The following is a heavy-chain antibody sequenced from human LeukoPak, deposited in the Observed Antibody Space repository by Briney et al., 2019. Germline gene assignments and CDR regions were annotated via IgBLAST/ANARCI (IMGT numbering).Heavy chain of an antibody. V-gene: IGHV3-74*01. CDR2: ISGDGRGT. J-gene: IGHJ6*03. CDR1: GFIFTDYW. CDR3: ARPTRVPAAMGPRGYYYYYMDV. Sequence: GGSMRLSCAASGFIFTDYWMHWVRQGPGKELVWVARISGDGRGTTYADSVKGRFTISRDNSKKTLYLQMNSLRAEDTAVYYCARPTRVPAAMGPRGYYYYYMDVWGKGTTVTVSS. D-gene: IGHD2-2*01.